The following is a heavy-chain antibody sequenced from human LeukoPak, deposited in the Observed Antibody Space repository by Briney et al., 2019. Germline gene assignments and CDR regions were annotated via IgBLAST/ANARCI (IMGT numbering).Heavy chain of an antibody. D-gene: IGHD1-14*01. CDR2: IYSGGST. CDR1: GFTVSTNY. J-gene: IGHJ6*02. Sequence: GGSLRLSCAASGFTVSTNYMSWVRQAPGKGLEWVSVIYSGGSTYYADSVKGRFTISRHNSKNTLYLQMNSLRAEDTAVYYCARAEVYYYYGMDVWGQGTTVTVSS. V-gene: IGHV3-53*04. CDR3: ARAEVYYYYGMDV.